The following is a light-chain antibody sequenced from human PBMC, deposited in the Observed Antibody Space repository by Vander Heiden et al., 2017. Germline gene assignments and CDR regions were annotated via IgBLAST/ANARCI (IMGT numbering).Light chain of an antibody. CDR2: SNN. J-gene: IGLJ1*01. CDR3: AAWDDSRNGFYV. Sequence: SVLTQPPSAPGTPRPRGTISCSGSSSNIGSNTVNWYQQLPGTAPKLLIYSNNQRPSGVPDRFSGSKSGTSASLAISGLQSEDEADYYCAAWDDSRNGFYVFGTGTKVTVL. V-gene: IGLV1-44*01. CDR1: SSNIGSNT.